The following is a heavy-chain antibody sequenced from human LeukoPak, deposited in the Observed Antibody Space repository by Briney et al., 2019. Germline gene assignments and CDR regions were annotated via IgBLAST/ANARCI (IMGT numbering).Heavy chain of an antibody. Sequence: GGSLRLSCAASGFTFDDYAMHWVRQAPGKGLEWVSLISWDGGSTYYADSVKGRFTISRDNSKNSLYLQMNSLRAEDTALYCCAKEGSHGYNYYFDYWGQGTLVTVSS. CDR3: AKEGSHGYNYYFDY. D-gene: IGHD5-24*01. J-gene: IGHJ4*02. CDR2: ISWDGGST. CDR1: GFTFDDYA. V-gene: IGHV3-43D*03.